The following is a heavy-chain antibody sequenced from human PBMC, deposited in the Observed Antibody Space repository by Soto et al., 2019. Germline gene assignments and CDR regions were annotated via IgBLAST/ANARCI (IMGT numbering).Heavy chain of an antibody. CDR1: GFTFSSYA. V-gene: IGHV3-23*01. J-gene: IGHJ5*02. Sequence: GGSLRLSCAASGFTFSSYAMSWVRQAPGKGLEWVSGISGSGGNTYYTDSVKGRFTISRDNSKNTLYLQMNSLRAEDTTVYHCAKDHCSSPSCPIYLNWFDPWGQGTLVTVSS. D-gene: IGHD2-2*01. CDR2: ISGSGGNT. CDR3: AKDHCSSPSCPIYLNWFDP.